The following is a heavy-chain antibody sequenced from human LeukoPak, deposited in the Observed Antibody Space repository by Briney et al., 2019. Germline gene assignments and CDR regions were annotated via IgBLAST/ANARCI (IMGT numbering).Heavy chain of an antibody. CDR1: GGSISSSNW. V-gene: IGHV4-4*02. CDR2: IYHSGST. D-gene: IGHD2-2*01. Sequence: SETLSLTCAVSGGSISSSNWWSWVRQPPGKGLEWIGEIYHSGSTNYNPSLKSRVTISVDKSKNQFSLKLSSVTAADTAVYYCARAGCSSTSCNVDYWGQGTLVTVSS. CDR3: ARAGCSSTSCNVDY. J-gene: IGHJ4*02.